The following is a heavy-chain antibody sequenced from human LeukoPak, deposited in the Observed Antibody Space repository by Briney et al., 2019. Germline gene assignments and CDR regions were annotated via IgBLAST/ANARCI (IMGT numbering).Heavy chain of an antibody. J-gene: IGHJ3*02. CDR2: TYPGDSDT. CDR3: ARLNRAYYYDSSGVGAAFDI. Sequence: GESLKISCKGSGYSFTSYWIGWVRQMPGKGLEWMGITYPGDSDTRYSPSFQGQVTISADKSISTTYLQWSSLKASDTAMYYCARLNRAYYYDSSGVGAAFDIWGQGTMVTVSS. V-gene: IGHV5-51*01. D-gene: IGHD3-22*01. CDR1: GYSFTSYW.